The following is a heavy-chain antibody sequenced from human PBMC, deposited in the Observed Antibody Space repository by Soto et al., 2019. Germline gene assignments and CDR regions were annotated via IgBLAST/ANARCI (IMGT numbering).Heavy chain of an antibody. CDR3: ARGSLIDISHGRCDP. Sequence: GGSLRLSCAASGFTFSSYSMNWVRQAPGKGLEWVSSISSSSSYIYYADSVKGRFTISRDNAKNSLYLQMNSLRAEDTAVYYCARGSLIDISHGRCDPWGQGTLVTVSS. J-gene: IGHJ5*02. CDR2: ISSSSSYI. V-gene: IGHV3-21*01. D-gene: IGHD3-9*01. CDR1: GFTFSSYS.